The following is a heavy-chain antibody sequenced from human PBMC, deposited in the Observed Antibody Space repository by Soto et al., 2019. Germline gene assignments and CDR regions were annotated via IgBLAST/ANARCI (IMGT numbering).Heavy chain of an antibody. CDR3: ARPILTGWYNWYFDL. CDR1: GGSISSSSYY. J-gene: IGHJ2*01. Sequence: QLQLQESGPGLVKPPETLSLTCTVSGGSISSSSYYWGWIRQPPGKGLEWIGSIYNGGSTYYNPSLKSRVTLSVDTSKNQFSLKLSSVTAADTAVYYCARPILTGWYNWYFDLWGRGTLVTVSS. V-gene: IGHV4-39*01. CDR2: IYNGGST. D-gene: IGHD6-19*01.